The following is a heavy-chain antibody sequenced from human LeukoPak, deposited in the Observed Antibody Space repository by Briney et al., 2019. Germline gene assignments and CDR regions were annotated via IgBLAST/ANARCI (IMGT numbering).Heavy chain of an antibody. Sequence: GASAKVSCKASYYSLTSYGISWVRPAPGQGLEWMGWISAYSGKTSYAQNLQGRVTMTKDTSTTTAYMELRSLRSDDTAVYYCARGYGGYGPHDYWGQGTLVTVSS. CDR2: ISAYSGKT. V-gene: IGHV1-18*01. J-gene: IGHJ4*02. CDR3: ARGYGGYGPHDY. D-gene: IGHD5-12*01. CDR1: YYSLTSYG.